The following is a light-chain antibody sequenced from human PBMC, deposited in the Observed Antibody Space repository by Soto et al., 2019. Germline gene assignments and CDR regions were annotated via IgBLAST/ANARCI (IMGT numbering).Light chain of an antibody. CDR2: DVS. V-gene: IGKV3-11*01. CDR1: QSVGNY. J-gene: IGKJ3*01. Sequence: EIVLTQSPATLSLSPGERATLSCRASQSVGNYLAWYQQKPGQAPRLLIYDVSNRDTGTPARFSGSGSGTDFTLSISSLEPEDAAVYYCQQRSNRPRFTFGPGTKVDIK. CDR3: QQRSNRPRFT.